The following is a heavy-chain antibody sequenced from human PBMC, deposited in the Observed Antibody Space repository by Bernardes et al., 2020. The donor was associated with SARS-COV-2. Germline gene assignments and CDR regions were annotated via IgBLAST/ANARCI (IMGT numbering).Heavy chain of an antibody. J-gene: IGHJ4*02. V-gene: IGHV4-38-2*02. D-gene: IGHD6-19*01. CDR3: ARVFITVADSYYFDN. CDR2: ISYNERT. CDR1: GGSISSAFY. Sequence: SETLSLTCTVSGGSISSAFYWGWIRQAPGTGLEWIGTISYNERTSYNPVLRSRITISIDTAKSQFSLRLSSVTAADTAVYFCARVFITVADSYYFDNWGQGALVTVSS.